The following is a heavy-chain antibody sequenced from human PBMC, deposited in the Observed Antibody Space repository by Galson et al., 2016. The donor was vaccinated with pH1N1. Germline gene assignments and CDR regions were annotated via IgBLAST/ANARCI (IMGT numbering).Heavy chain of an antibody. Sequence: SLRLSCAASGFAFKSHIMHWVRQAPGKGLEWVSSIRETGSYIYYAESLKGRITISRDNANDTLSLQMNSLRGEDTAVDFSARGHCPPTMHQVYYALDVWGQGTTVTVSS. V-gene: IGHV3-21*01. J-gene: IGHJ6*02. CDR3: ARGHCPPTMHQVYYALDV. D-gene: IGHD2-2*01. CDR1: GFAFKSHI. CDR2: IRETGSYI.